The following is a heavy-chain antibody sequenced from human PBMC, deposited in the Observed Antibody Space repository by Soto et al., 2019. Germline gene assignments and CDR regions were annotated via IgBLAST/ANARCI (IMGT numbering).Heavy chain of an antibody. CDR2: IFIDGTT. D-gene: IGHD4-17*01. J-gene: IGHJ4*02. CDR3: ARGTTVETGNY. V-gene: IGHV3-53*01. Sequence: GGSLRLSCATSGFSVRSSQMSWVRQAPGKGLEWVSLIFIDGTTHYGVSVKGRFTISRDSARNTLYLQMNGLRVDDTAVYYCARGTTVETGNYWGQGTLVTVSS. CDR1: GFSVRSSQ.